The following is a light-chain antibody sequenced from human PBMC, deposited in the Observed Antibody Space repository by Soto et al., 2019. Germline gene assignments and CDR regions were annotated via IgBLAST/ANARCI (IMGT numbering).Light chain of an antibody. Sequence: QSVLTQPPSVSGAPGQSVTISCTGSSSNIGAGYDVHWYQQLPGTAPKLLIYGNSNRPSGVPDRFSGSKSGTTASLAITGLQAEDEADYYCQSYDSSRRRVFGGGTKLTVL. CDR2: GNS. CDR1: SSNIGAGYD. V-gene: IGLV1-40*01. J-gene: IGLJ2*01. CDR3: QSYDSSRRRV.